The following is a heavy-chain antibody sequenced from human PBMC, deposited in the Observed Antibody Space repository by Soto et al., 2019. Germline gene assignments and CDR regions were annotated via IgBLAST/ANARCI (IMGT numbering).Heavy chain of an antibody. V-gene: IGHV3-23*01. Sequence: GGSLRLSCAASGFTFSSYAMSWVRQAPGKGLEWVSAISGSGGSTYYADSVKGRFTISRDNSKNTLYLQMNSLRAEDTAVYYCAKIGDLRFLEHSFDYWGQGTLVTVSS. CDR2: ISGSGGST. CDR3: AKIGDLRFLEHSFDY. D-gene: IGHD3-3*01. CDR1: GFTFSSYA. J-gene: IGHJ4*02.